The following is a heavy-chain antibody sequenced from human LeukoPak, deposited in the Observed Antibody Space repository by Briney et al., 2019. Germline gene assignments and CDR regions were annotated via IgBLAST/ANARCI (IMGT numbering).Heavy chain of an antibody. J-gene: IGHJ6*02. D-gene: IGHD2-15*01. V-gene: IGHV1-46*01. Sequence: GASVKVSCKASGYTFTSYYMHWVRQAPGRGLEWMGIINPSGGSTSYAQKFQGRVTITADKSTSTAYMELSSLRSEDTAVYYCASPYCSGGSCPYYYGMDVWGQGTTVTVSS. CDR3: ASPYCSGGSCPYYYGMDV. CDR2: INPSGGST. CDR1: GYTFTSYY.